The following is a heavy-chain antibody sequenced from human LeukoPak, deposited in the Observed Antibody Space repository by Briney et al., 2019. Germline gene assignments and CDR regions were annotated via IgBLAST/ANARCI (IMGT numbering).Heavy chain of an antibody. CDR1: GGTFSSYA. Sequence: SVKVPCKASGGTFSSYAISWVRQAPGQGLEWMGRIIPILGIANYAQKFQGRVTITADKSTSTAYMELSSLRSEDTAVYYCASNGMYYYDSSGYRESYYYYGMDVWGQGTTVTVSS. CDR3: ASNGMYYYDSSGYRESYYYYGMDV. CDR2: IIPILGIA. J-gene: IGHJ6*02. V-gene: IGHV1-69*04. D-gene: IGHD3-22*01.